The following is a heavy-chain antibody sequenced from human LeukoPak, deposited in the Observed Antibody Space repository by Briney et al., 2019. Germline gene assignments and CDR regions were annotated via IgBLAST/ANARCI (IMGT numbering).Heavy chain of an antibody. V-gene: IGHV4-39*01. CDR3: ARLPSGYTSSLGVFDY. CDR1: GGSISSSSYY. J-gene: IGHJ4*02. D-gene: IGHD6-13*01. Sequence: PSETLSLTCTVSGGSISSSSYYWGWIRQPPGTGLEWIGTIYCNGNTYYNPSLKSRVTISEDTSRNQFSLKLSSVTAADTAIYYCARLPSGYTSSLGVFDYWGQGTLVTASS. CDR2: IYCNGNT.